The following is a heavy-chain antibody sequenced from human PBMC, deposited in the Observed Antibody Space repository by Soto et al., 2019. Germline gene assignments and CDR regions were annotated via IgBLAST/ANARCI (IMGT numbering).Heavy chain of an antibody. J-gene: IGHJ3*02. Sequence: TLSLTCTVSCGSISTRSSYWGWIRQPPGKGLEWIGSIYYSGSTYYNPSLKSRVTISVDTSKNQFSLKLSSVTAADTAVYYCARHLGKDIVVVPAASVIDAFDIWGQGTMVTVSS. V-gene: IGHV4-39*01. D-gene: IGHD2-2*01. CDR3: ARHLGKDIVVVPAASVIDAFDI. CDR2: IYYSGST. CDR1: CGSISTRSSY.